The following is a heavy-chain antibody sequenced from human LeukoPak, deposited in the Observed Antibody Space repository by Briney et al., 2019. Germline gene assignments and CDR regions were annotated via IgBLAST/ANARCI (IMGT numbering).Heavy chain of an antibody. V-gene: IGHV4-4*02. J-gene: IGHJ5*02. CDR1: GGSISSSNW. CDR2: IYHSGST. CDR3: ARDYYYDSSGYWFDP. D-gene: IGHD3-22*01. Sequence: SETLSLTCAVSGGSISSSNWWSWVRQPPGKGLEWIGEIYHSGSTNYNPSLKSRVTISVDKSKNQFSLKLSSVTAADTAVYYCARDYYYDSSGYWFDPWGQGTLVTVSS.